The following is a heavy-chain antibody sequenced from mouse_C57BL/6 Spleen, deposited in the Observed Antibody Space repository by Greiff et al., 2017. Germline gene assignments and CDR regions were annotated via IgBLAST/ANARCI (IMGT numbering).Heavy chain of an antibody. CDR2: IYPGDGDT. J-gene: IGHJ2*01. CDR1: GYAFSSYW. D-gene: IGHD1-1*01. CDR3: ARGYIITTVVSDY. Sequence: QVQLQQSGAELVKPGASVKISCKASGYAFSSYWMNWVKQRPGQGLEWIGQIYPGDGDTNYNGKFKGKATLTADTSSSTAYMQLSSLTSEDSAVYFCARGYIITTVVSDYWGQGTTLTVSS. V-gene: IGHV1-80*01.